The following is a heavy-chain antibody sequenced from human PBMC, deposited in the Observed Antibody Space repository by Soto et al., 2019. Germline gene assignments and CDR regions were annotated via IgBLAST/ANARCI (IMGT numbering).Heavy chain of an antibody. CDR1: GYSFTSYG. CDR2: ISGHNGNT. J-gene: IGHJ4*02. CDR3: ARHRFNYYDDTVYYYFDY. D-gene: IGHD3-22*01. V-gene: IGHV1-18*04. Sequence: GASVKVSCKASGYSFTSYGISWVRQAPGQGPERMGWISGHNGNTNHPQSLQGRVTMTTDTSRNTAYMELRSLRSDDTAVYYCARHRFNYYDDTVYYYFDYWGQGTLVTVS.